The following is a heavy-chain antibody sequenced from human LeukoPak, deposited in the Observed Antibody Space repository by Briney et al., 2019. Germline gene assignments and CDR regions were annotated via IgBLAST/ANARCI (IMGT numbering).Heavy chain of an antibody. CDR1: GGTFSSYA. J-gene: IGHJ6*03. CDR2: IIPIFGTA. Sequence: ASVKVSCKASGGTFSSYAISWVRQAPGQGLEWRGGIIPIFGTANYAQKFQGRVTITADESTSTAYMELSSLRSEDTAVYYCARAWAVVPADHYYYYYYMDVWGKGTTVTVSS. D-gene: IGHD2-2*01. CDR3: ARAWAVVPADHYYYYYYMDV. V-gene: IGHV1-69*13.